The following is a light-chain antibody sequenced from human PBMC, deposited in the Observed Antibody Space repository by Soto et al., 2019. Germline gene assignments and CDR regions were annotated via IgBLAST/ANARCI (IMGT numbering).Light chain of an antibody. CDR1: SIDVGCPNY. V-gene: IGLV2-11*01. Sequence: QSALTQPRSVPWSPGQSVTTSCTGPSIDVGCPNYVSWYQQPPGKARRLIFYDRSERRPGVPGRFSGSKSGNTASLTISGLQAEDEADNYRCSYAVTFYVFGTGTKVTVL. CDR3: CSYAVTFYV. J-gene: IGLJ1*01. CDR2: DRS.